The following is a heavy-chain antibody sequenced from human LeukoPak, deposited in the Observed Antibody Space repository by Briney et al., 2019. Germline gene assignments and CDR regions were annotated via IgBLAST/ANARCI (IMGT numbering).Heavy chain of an antibody. J-gene: IGHJ6*03. D-gene: IGHD3-10*01. V-gene: IGHV1-18*01. CDR2: ISAYNGNT. CDR1: GYTFTSYG. Sequence: GASVKVSCKASGYTFTSYGISWVRQAPGQGLEWMGRISAYNGNTNYAQKLQGRVTMTTDTSTSTAYMVLRSLRSDDTAVYYCARNSARHYYYYYMDVWGKGTTVTVSS. CDR3: ARNSARHYYYYYMDV.